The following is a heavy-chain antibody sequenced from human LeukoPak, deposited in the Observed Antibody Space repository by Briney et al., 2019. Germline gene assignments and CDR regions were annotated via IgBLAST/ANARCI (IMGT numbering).Heavy chain of an antibody. CDR3: ARGDDNVLLWFGESRGYYFDY. V-gene: IGHV3-53*01. CDR1: GFTVSSNY. Sequence: GGSLRLSCAASGFTVSSNYMSWVRQAPGKGLEWVSVIYSGGSTYYADSVKGRFTISRDNSKNTLYLQMNSLRAEDTAVYYCARGDDNVLLWFGESRGYYFDYWGQGTLVTVSS. D-gene: IGHD3-10*01. CDR2: IYSGGST. J-gene: IGHJ4*02.